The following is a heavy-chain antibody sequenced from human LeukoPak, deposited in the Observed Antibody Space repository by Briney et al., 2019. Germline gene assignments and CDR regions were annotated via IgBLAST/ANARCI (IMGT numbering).Heavy chain of an antibody. CDR3: ARDLGIAAAGKSYYYYMDV. D-gene: IGHD6-13*01. J-gene: IGHJ6*03. Sequence: ASETLSLTCAVSGDSISSGDYGGWIRHPPGKELEGIVSIYHSGSTYYNPSLKSRVTISVDTSKNQFYLKLSSVTAADTAVYYCARDLGIAAAGKSYYYYMDVWGKGTTVTVSS. V-gene: IGHV4-38-2*02. CDR1: GDSISSGDY. CDR2: IYHSGST.